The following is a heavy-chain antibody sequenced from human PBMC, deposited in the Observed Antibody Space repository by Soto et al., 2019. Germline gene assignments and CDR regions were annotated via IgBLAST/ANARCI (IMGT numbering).Heavy chain of an antibody. J-gene: IGHJ4*02. V-gene: IGHV4-34*01. CDR1: GGSFSGYY. Sequence: QVQLQQWGAGLLKPSETLSLTCAVYGGSFSGYYWSWIRQPPGKGLEWIGEINHSGSTNYNSSLKSRVTISVDTSKNQFSLKLSSVTAADTAVYYCARNDFWSGYPDYWGQGTLVTVSS. CDR3: ARNDFWSGYPDY. CDR2: INHSGST. D-gene: IGHD3-3*01.